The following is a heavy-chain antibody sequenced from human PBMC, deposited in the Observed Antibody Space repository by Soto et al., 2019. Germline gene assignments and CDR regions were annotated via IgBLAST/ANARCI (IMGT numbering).Heavy chain of an antibody. D-gene: IGHD3-10*01. CDR3: ARELFGRSVWFDP. CDR1: GASISRYY. Sequence: SETLSLTCTVSGASISRYYWSWIRQSPGKGLEWIGYLYNTGSFNYNPSLTSRVTISVDTSKNQFSLKLSSVTAADTAVYYCARELFGRSVWFDPWGQGTLVTSPQ. CDR2: LYNTGSF. V-gene: IGHV4-59*01. J-gene: IGHJ5*02.